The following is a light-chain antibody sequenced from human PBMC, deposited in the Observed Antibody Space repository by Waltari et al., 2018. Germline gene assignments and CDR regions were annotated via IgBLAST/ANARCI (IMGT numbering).Light chain of an antibody. V-gene: IGKV4-1*01. J-gene: IGKJ4*01. CDR2: WAS. CDR1: QRLLYRPNNQNY. Sequence: DIVMTQSPESLAVSLGERATINGKSSQRLLYRPNNQNYLTWYQRKPGQPPKLLISWASTRESGVPDRFSGSGSGTDFTLTISSLQAEDVAVYYCQQSYTTPLTFGGGTRVEIK. CDR3: QQSYTTPLT.